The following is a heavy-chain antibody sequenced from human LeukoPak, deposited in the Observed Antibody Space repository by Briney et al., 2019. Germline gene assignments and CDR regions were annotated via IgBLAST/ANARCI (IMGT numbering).Heavy chain of an antibody. D-gene: IGHD3-22*01. Sequence: ASVKVSCKASGYTFTSYAMNWVRQAPGQGLEWMGWINTNTGNPTYAQGFTGRFVFSLDTSVSTAYLQISSLKAEDTAVYYCARSLYYYDSSVDTFRDYGGQGTLVTVS. CDR3: ARSLYYYDSSVDTFRDY. J-gene: IGHJ4*02. V-gene: IGHV7-4-1*02. CDR2: INTNTGNP. CDR1: GYTFTSYA.